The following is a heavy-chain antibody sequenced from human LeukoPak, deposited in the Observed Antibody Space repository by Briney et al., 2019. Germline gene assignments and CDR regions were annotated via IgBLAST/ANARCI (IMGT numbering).Heavy chain of an antibody. D-gene: IGHD4-23*01. CDR3: AGKHYYMDV. CDR1: GFTFSSYE. CDR2: ISSSGSTI. Sequence: GGSLRLSCAASGFTFSSYEMNWVRQAPGKGLEWVSYISSSGSTIYYADSVKGRFTISRDNAKNSLYLQMNSLRAEDTAVYYCAGKHYYMDVWGKGTTVTVSS. V-gene: IGHV3-48*03. J-gene: IGHJ6*03.